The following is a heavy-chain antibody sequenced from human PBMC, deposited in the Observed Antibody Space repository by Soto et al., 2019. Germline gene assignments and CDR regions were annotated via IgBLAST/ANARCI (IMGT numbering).Heavy chain of an antibody. V-gene: IGHV4-59*01. CDR2: IYHSGST. J-gene: IGHJ4*02. CDR3: ARDPFTYGSLSGLDY. Sequence: KPSETLSLTCAVYGGSFSGYYWSWIRQPPGKGLEWIGYIYHSGSTNYNPSLKSRVTISVDTSKNQFSLKLSSVTAADTAVYYCARDPFTYGSLSGLDYWGQGTLVTVSS. D-gene: IGHD1-26*01. CDR1: GGSFSGYY.